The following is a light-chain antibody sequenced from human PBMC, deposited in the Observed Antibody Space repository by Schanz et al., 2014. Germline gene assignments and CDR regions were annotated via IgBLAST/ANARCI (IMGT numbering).Light chain of an antibody. CDR1: SSNIGAGYD. V-gene: IGLV1-40*01. CDR3: CSYAGGYSVV. CDR2: ANN. Sequence: QSVLTQPPSVSGAPGQRVAISCTGTSSNIGAGYDVHWYQQFPGTAPKLLIYANNIRPSGVPDRFSGSKSGNTASLTVSGLQAEDEADYYCCSYAGGYSVVFGGGTKLTVL. J-gene: IGLJ2*01.